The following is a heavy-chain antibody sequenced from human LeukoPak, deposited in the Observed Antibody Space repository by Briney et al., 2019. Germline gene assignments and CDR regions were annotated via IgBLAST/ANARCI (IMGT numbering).Heavy chain of an antibody. J-gene: IGHJ4*02. Sequence: ASVKVSCKASGGTFSSYAISWVRQAPGQGLEWMGRIIPILGIANYAQKFQGRVTITADKSTSTAYMELSSLRSEDTAVYYCARVPGQSRYYDSSGYYSTSGSSEYYFDYWGQGTLVTVSS. D-gene: IGHD3-22*01. CDR3: ARVPGQSRYYDSSGYYSTSGSSEYYFDY. CDR1: GGTFSSYA. CDR2: IIPILGIA. V-gene: IGHV1-69*04.